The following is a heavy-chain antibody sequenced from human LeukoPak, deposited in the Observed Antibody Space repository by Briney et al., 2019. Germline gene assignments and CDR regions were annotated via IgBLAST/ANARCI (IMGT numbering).Heavy chain of an antibody. CDR2: MNPNSGNA. J-gene: IGHJ4*02. CDR3: ARGRNWEARDYFDY. Sequence: ASVKVSCKASGYTFTSYDINWVRQATGQGLEWMGWMNPNSGNAGYAQKFQGRVTMTRNTSISTAYMELSSLRSEDTAVYYCARGRNWEARDYFDYWGQGTLVTVSS. CDR1: GYTFTSYD. V-gene: IGHV1-8*01. D-gene: IGHD1-14*01.